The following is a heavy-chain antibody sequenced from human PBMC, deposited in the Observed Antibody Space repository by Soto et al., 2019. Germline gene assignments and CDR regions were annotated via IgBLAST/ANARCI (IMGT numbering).Heavy chain of an antibody. Sequence: VGSLRLSSEASGFTFDDYAMHWVRQAPWKGLEWVSLISWDGGSTYYADSVKGRFNISRDNSKISLYLQMNSLRAEDTALYYCAKDGCSSTSCPSDYYYYYGTDVWGQGTTVTVSS. D-gene: IGHD2-2*01. V-gene: IGHV3-43D*04. CDR3: AKDGCSSTSCPSDYYYYYGTDV. J-gene: IGHJ6*02. CDR2: ISWDGGST. CDR1: GFTFDDYA.